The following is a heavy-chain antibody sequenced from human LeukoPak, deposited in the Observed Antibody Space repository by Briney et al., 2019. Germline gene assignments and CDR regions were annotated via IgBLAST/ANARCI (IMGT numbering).Heavy chain of an antibody. V-gene: IGHV3-21*03. J-gene: IGHJ6*02. D-gene: IGHD5-12*01. Sequence: GGSLRLSCAASGFTFSSYSMNWVRQAPGKGLEWVSSISSSSSYIYYVDSVKGRFTISRDNAKNSLYLQMNSLRAEDTAVYYCARGGYSGFYGMDVWGQGTTVTVSS. CDR3: ARGGYSGFYGMDV. CDR1: GFTFSSYS. CDR2: ISSSSSYI.